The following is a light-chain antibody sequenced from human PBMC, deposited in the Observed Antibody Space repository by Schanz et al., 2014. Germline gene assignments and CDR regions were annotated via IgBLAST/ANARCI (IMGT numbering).Light chain of an antibody. CDR1: QDISSW. J-gene: IGKJ2*01. V-gene: IGKV1-12*01. Sequence: DIRMTQSPSSVSASVGDRVAITCRASQDISSWLAWYQQKPGKAPKLLIYDASSLQSGVPPRFSGSGSGTEFTLTITSLQPEDCGSYFCQEYEGSLYTFGQGTKVGIK. CDR2: DAS. CDR3: QEYEGSLYT.